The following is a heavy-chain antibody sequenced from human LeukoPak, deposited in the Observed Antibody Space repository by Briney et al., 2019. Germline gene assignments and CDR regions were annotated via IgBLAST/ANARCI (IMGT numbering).Heavy chain of an antibody. CDR3: ARSYDYVWGSYPDY. V-gene: IGHV4-34*01. Sequence: SETLSHTCAVYGGSFSGYYWSWIRQPPGKGLEWIGEINHSGSTNYNPSLKSRVTISVDTSKNQFSLKLSSVTAADTAVYYCARSYDYVWGSYPDYWGQGTLVTVSS. CDR2: INHSGST. D-gene: IGHD3-16*02. CDR1: GGSFSGYY. J-gene: IGHJ4*02.